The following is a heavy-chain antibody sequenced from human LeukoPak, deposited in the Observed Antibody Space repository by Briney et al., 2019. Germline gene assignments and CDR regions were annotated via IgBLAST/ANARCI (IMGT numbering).Heavy chain of an antibody. CDR1: GFTFDDYG. Sequence: GGSLRLSCAASGFTFDDYGMSWVRQAPGKGLKWVSGINWNGGSTGYADSVKGRFTISRDNAKNSLYLQMNSLRAEDTALYYCARVYYDFWSGYHMDVWGKGTTVTVSS. V-gene: IGHV3-20*04. CDR2: INWNGGST. D-gene: IGHD3-3*01. CDR3: ARVYYDFWSGYHMDV. J-gene: IGHJ6*04.